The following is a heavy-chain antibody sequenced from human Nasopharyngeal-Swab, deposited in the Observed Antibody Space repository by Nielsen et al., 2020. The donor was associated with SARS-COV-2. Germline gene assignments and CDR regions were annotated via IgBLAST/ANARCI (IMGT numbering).Heavy chain of an antibody. Sequence: SETLSLTFAVYGGSFSGYYWSWIRQPPGKGLEWIGEINQSGSTNYNPSLKSRVTISVDTSKNQFSLKLSSVTAADTAVYYCASVPSGSYYLYWFDPWGQGTLVTVSS. J-gene: IGHJ5*02. D-gene: IGHD3-10*01. CDR2: INQSGST. CDR1: GGSFSGYY. CDR3: ASVPSGSYYLYWFDP. V-gene: IGHV4-34*01.